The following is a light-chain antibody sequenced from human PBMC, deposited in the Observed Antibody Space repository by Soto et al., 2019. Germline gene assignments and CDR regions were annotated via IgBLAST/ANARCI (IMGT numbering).Light chain of an antibody. CDR2: EVS. J-gene: IGLJ1*01. Sequence: QSALTQPASVSGSPGQSITISCTGTSSDVGSYNLVSWYQQHPGKAPKLMIYEVSKRPSGVSNRFSGSKSGNTASLTISGLKAEDEADYYCCSYVSSRTYVFGTGTKLTVL. V-gene: IGLV2-23*02. CDR1: SSDVGSYNL. CDR3: CSYVSSRTYV.